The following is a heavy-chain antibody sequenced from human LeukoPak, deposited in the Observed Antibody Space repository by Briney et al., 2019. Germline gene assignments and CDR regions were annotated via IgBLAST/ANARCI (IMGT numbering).Heavy chain of an antibody. CDR3: AKDPYSSSWYYHWFDP. J-gene: IGHJ5*02. D-gene: IGHD6-13*01. CDR2: ISGSGGST. CDR1: GFTFSSYA. V-gene: IGHV3-23*01. Sequence: GGSLRLSCAASGFTFSSYAMSWVRQAPGKGLEWVSAISGSGGSTYYADSVKGRFTISRDNSKNTLYLQMNSLRAEDTAVHYCAKDPYSSSWYYHWFDPWGQGTLVTVSS.